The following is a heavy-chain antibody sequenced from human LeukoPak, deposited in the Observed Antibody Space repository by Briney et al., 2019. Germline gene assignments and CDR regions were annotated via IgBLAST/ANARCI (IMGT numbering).Heavy chain of an antibody. D-gene: IGHD3-3*01. CDR3: ARDFRGGYDFWSGYYTPYYFDY. CDR2: MYYSGST. J-gene: IGHJ4*02. Sequence: WVRQAPGKGLEWIGSMYYSGSTYYNPSLKSRVTISVDTSKNHFSLKLSSVTAADTAVYYCARDFRGGYDFWSGYYTPYYFDYWGQGTLVTVSP. V-gene: IGHV4-39*07.